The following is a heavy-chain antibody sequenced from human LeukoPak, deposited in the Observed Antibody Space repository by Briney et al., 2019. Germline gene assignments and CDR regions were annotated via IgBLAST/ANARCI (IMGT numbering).Heavy chain of an antibody. Sequence: GGSLRLSCAASGFTFSSYGMHWVRQAPGKGLEWVAFIRYDGGNKYYADSVKGRFTISRNNSKNTLYLQMNSLRAEDTAVYYCAKDSPYYYDSHYFDYWGQGTLVTVSS. D-gene: IGHD3-22*01. CDR1: GFTFSSYG. V-gene: IGHV3-30*02. J-gene: IGHJ4*02. CDR2: IRYDGGNK. CDR3: AKDSPYYYDSHYFDY.